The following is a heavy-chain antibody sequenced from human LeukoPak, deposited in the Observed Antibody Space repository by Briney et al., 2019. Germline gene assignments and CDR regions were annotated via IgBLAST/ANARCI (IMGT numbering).Heavy chain of an antibody. CDR1: GGTFSSYA. CDR2: IIPILGIA. J-gene: IGHJ4*02. D-gene: IGHD3-22*01. V-gene: IGHV1-69*04. CDR3: AREGTMIVVALYYFDY. Sequence: ASVKVSCKASGGTFSSYAISWVRQAPGQGLEWMGRIIPILGIANYAQKFQGRVTITADKSTSTAYMELSSLRSEDTAVYYCAREGTMIVVALYYFDYWGQGTLVTVSS.